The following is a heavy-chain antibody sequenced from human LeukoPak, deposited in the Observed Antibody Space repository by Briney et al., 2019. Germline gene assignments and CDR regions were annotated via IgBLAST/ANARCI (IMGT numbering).Heavy chain of an antibody. J-gene: IGHJ4*02. Sequence: PGGSLRLSCAASRITFSDYYMSWIRQAPGKGLEWVSYISSSGSTIYYTDSVKGRFTISRDNAKNSLYLQMDSLRAEDAAVYYCARDLYLQGTFDYWGQGTLVTVSS. CDR3: ARDLYLQGTFDY. CDR2: ISSSGSTI. CDR1: RITFSDYY. D-gene: IGHD2-2*01. V-gene: IGHV3-11*01.